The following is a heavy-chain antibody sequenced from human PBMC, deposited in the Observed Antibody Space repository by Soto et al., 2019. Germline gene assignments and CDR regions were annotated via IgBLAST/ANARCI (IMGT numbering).Heavy chain of an antibody. CDR2: ISGSGGST. CDR3: AKDQGLVFSYFDY. J-gene: IGHJ4*02. D-gene: IGHD2-2*01. CDR1: GFTFSSYA. V-gene: IGHV3-23*01. Sequence: EVQLLESGGGLVQPGGSLRLSCAASGFTFSSYAMSWVRQAPGKGLEWVSAISGSGGSTYYADSVKGRFTISRDNSKTTLYLQMNSLRAEDTAVYYCAKDQGLVFSYFDYWGQGTLVTVSS.